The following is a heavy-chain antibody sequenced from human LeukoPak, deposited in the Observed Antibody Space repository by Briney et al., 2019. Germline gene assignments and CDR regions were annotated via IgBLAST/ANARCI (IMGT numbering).Heavy chain of an antibody. J-gene: IGHJ4*02. Sequence: GGSLRLSCAAPGFTLSTYWMEWVRQAPGKGLVWVSRIHSDGRTTSYADSVKGRFTISRDNAKNTLYLQMDSLRAEDTAVYYCATWGYCDSGTCDPGWGQGALVTVSS. D-gene: IGHD2-15*01. CDR2: IHSDGRTT. CDR3: ATWGYCDSGTCDPG. CDR1: GFTLSTYW. V-gene: IGHV3-74*01.